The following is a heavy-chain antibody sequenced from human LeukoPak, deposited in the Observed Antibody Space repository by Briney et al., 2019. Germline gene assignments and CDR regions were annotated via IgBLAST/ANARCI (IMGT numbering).Heavy chain of an antibody. CDR3: AKRGRIAAAGPYNYGMDV. CDR2: ISSSGST. D-gene: IGHD6-13*01. CDR1: GFTFSIYG. J-gene: IGHJ6*02. V-gene: IGHV3-23*01. Sequence: GGSLRLSCAASGFTFSIYGMNWVRQAPGKGLEWVSSISSSGSTYYADSVKGRFTISRDNSKNTLYLQMNSLRAEDTAVYYCAKRGRIAAAGPYNYGMDVWGQGTTVTVSS.